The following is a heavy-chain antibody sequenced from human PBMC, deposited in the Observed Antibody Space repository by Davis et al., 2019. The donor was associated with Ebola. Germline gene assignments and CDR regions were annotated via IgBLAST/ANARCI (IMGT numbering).Heavy chain of an antibody. V-gene: IGHV3-21*01. D-gene: IGHD5-24*01. CDR3: VREDGSDGYYWYLNL. CDR2: LSRSETHT. CDR1: GFSFSIYT. J-gene: IGHJ2*01. Sequence: PGGSLRLSCAASGFSFSIYTMNWVRQAPGKGLEWVSSLSRSETHTYYTDSVKGRFTISRDNAKNSLYLHMNSLRAEETAVYYCVREDGSDGYYWYLNLWGRGTLVTVSS.